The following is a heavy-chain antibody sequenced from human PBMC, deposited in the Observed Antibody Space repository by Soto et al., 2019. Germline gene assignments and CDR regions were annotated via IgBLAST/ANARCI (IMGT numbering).Heavy chain of an antibody. V-gene: IGHV3-21*01. D-gene: IGHD5-18*01. CDR1: GFTFSSYS. CDR2: ISSSSSYI. Sequence: EVQLVESGGGLVKPGGSLRLSCAASGFTFSSYSMNWVRQAPGKGLKRVSSISSSSSYIYYADSVKGRFTISRDNAKNSLYLQMSSLRAEDTAVYYCTRDQPGYSYGYGLGYWGQGTLVTVSS. J-gene: IGHJ4*02. CDR3: TRDQPGYSYGYGLGY.